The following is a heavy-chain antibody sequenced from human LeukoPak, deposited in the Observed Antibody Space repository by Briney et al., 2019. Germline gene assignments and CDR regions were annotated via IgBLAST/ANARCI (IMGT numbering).Heavy chain of an antibody. CDR2: ISYDGSNK. CDR3: ARSSGRYFDWLLPKYYFDY. J-gene: IGHJ4*02. CDR1: GFTFSSYA. V-gene: IGHV3-30-3*01. Sequence: PTGRSLRLSCAASGFTFSSYAMPWVRQAPGKGLEWVAVISYDGSNKYYADSVKGRFTISRDNSKNTLYLQMNSLRAEDTAVYYCARSSGRYFDWLLPKYYFDYWGQGTLVTVSS. D-gene: IGHD3-9*01.